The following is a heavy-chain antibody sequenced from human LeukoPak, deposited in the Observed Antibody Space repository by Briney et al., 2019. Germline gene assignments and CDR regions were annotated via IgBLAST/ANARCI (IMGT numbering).Heavy chain of an antibody. CDR3: AKTARVYYFDY. V-gene: IGHV3-23*01. Sequence: TGGSLRFSCAAYGFTFSSYAMSWVRQAPGKGLEWVSAISGSGGSTYYADSVKGRFTISRDNSKNTMYLQMNSLRAEDTAVYYCAKTARVYYFDYWGQGTLVTVSS. CDR2: ISGSGGST. J-gene: IGHJ4*02. CDR1: GFTFSSYA. D-gene: IGHD3-3*01.